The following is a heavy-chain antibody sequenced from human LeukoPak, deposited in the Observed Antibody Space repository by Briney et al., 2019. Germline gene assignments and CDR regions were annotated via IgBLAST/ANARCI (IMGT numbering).Heavy chain of an antibody. CDR1: GFTFSSFD. D-gene: IGHD1-1*01. CDR3: ARGPARGKYYYMDV. Sequence: PGGSLSLSCAASGFTFSSFDTQWVRQPTEQGLEWVTTIGTASPTYYPASVEGRFTLSRDTTKNSLYLQMNCLTAGDTAVYYWARGPARGKYYYMDVWGKGTTVTVSS. J-gene: IGHJ6*03. CDR2: IGTASPT. V-gene: IGHV3-13*01.